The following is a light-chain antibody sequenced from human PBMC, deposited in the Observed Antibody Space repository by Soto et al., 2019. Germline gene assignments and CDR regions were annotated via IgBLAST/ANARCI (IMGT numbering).Light chain of an antibody. J-gene: IGKJ5*01. CDR2: AAS. V-gene: IGKV1-39*01. CDR1: QSISSY. CDR3: QRSYSTPPIT. Sequence: DIQITQSPSCLSASVGDRVTITCRASQSISSYLNWYQQKPGKAPKLLIYAASSLQSGFPSRFSGSGSGKDFTLTISSLQPEEFATYYCQRSYSTPPITFGQGTRLEIK.